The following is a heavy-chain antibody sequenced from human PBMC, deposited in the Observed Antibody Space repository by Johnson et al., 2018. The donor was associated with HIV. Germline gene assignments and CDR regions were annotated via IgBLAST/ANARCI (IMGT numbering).Heavy chain of an antibody. D-gene: IGHD1-1*01. J-gene: IGHJ3*02. CDR2: IKSKTDGGTT. CDR1: GFAVSSKT. Sequence: VQLVETGGGLIQPGGSLRLSCAASGFAVSSKTMSWVRQAPGKGLEWVGRIKSKTDGGTTDYAAPVKGRFTISRDDSKNTVYLQMNSLKTEDTAVYYCTTDLSPGRGAFDIWGQGIMVTVSS. CDR3: TTDLSPGRGAFDI. V-gene: IGHV3-15*01.